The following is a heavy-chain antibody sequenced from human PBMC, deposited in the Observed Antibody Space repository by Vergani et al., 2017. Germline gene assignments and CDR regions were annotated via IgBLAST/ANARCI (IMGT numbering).Heavy chain of an antibody. CDR1: GASIGNSKFF. CDR3: AGTSDQSSFDA. CDR2: LSYSGSN. Sequence: QLQLQESGPGLVKPSETLSLTCTVSGASIGNSKFFCAWFRQPPGKGLEWIGILSYSGSNSYNPSLKSRVTISVDTSKNEFSLRLSSVIAADTAVYYCAGTSDQSSFDAWGQGTVVTVFS. V-gene: IGHV4-39*01. J-gene: IGHJ3*01. D-gene: IGHD2-2*01.